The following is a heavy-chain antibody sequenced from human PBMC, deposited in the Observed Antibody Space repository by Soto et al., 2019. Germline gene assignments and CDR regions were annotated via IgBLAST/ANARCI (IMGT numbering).Heavy chain of an antibody. CDR3: AKVRRTPGIEYSGYDSLDY. CDR1: GFTFSSYG. Sequence: QVQLVESGGGVVQPGRSLRLSCAASGFTFSSYGMHWVRQAPGKGLEWVAVISYDGSNKYYADSVKGRFTISRDNSKNTLYLQMNSLRAEDTAVYYCAKVRRTPGIEYSGYDSLDYWGQGTLVTVSS. CDR2: ISYDGSNK. D-gene: IGHD5-12*01. V-gene: IGHV3-30*18. J-gene: IGHJ4*02.